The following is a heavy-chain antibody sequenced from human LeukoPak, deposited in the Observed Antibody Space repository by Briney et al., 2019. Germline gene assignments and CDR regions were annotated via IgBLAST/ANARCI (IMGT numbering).Heavy chain of an antibody. CDR1: GFTFSSHW. D-gene: IGHD4-17*01. J-gene: IGHJ6*03. CDR3: AKIPYGDYVLDYYYYMDV. V-gene: IGHV3-7*01. Sequence: PGGSLRLSCAASGFTFSSHWMSWVRQAPGKGLEWVANIKKDGSEKYYVDAVKGRFTISRDNAKTPLYLQMNSLRAEDTAVYYCAKIPYGDYVLDYYYYMDVWGKGTTVTVSS. CDR2: IKKDGSEK.